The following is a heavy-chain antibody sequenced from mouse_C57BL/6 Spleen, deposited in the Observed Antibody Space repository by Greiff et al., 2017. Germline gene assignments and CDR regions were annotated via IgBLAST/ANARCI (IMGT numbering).Heavy chain of an antibody. Sequence: QVHVKQSGAELVKPGASVKISCRASGYAFSSYWMNWVKQRPGTGLEWIGQIYPGDGDTNYNGKFKGKATLTADKSSSTAYMQLSSLTSEDSAVYFCARHYYGSSDYAMDYWGQGTSVTVSS. V-gene: IGHV1-80*01. CDR1: GYAFSSYW. CDR2: IYPGDGDT. J-gene: IGHJ4*01. D-gene: IGHD1-1*01. CDR3: ARHYYGSSDYAMDY.